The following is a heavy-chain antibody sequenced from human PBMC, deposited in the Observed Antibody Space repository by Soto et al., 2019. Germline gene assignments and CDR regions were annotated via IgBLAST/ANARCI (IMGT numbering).Heavy chain of an antibody. D-gene: IGHD3-22*01. CDR2: IYYTGTT. CDR1: GGSISPYY. Sequence: QVQLQESGPGLVKPSETLSLTCTVSGGSISPYYWSWIRQSPGKGLEWIGYIYYTGTTRYNPSLKSRVTILLDTSKNQFSLKLSSVTAADTAVYYCARLGGYYQALDTWGQGALVTVSS. J-gene: IGHJ5*02. CDR3: ARLGGYYQALDT. V-gene: IGHV4-59*08.